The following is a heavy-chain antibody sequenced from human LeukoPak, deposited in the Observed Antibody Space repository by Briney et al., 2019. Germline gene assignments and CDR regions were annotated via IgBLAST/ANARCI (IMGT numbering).Heavy chain of an antibody. J-gene: IGHJ4*02. Sequence: GGSLRLSCAASGFTFSSYEMNWVRQAPGKGLEWVSYISSSGSTIYYADSVKGRFTISRDNAKNSLYLQMNSLRAEDTAVYYCARTPYSSGYYSYWGQGTLVTVSS. CDR1: GFTFSSYE. CDR3: ARTPYSSGYYSY. V-gene: IGHV3-48*03. D-gene: IGHD3-22*01. CDR2: ISSSGSTI.